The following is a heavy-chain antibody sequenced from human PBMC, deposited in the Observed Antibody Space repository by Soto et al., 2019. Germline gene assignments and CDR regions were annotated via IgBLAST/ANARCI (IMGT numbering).Heavy chain of an antibody. CDR1: GFTFNTYW. CDR2: IKEDGGEI. J-gene: IGHJ3*01. V-gene: IGHV3-7*01. D-gene: IGHD3-16*01. Sequence: EVQLVESGGGLVQPGGSLRLSCAASGFTFNTYWMSWVRQAPGKGLEWVANIKEDGGEIHYVDSVKGRFTISRDNADKSMYLQMNSLSAEDTAVYYCTRTKGAAALDVWGQGTMVIVSS. CDR3: TRTKGAAALDV.